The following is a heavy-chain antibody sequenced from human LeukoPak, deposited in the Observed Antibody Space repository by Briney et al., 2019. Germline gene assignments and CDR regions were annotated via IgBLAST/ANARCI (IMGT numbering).Heavy chain of an antibody. D-gene: IGHD6-6*01. Sequence: PGGSLRLSCAASGFTFTMFSMNWVRQAPGKGLEWAPSISSSSTYIYYADSVKGRFTISRDNAKNSLFLQMNSLRAEDTAVYYCARDLTTSSTAYLHHWGQGTLVTVSS. J-gene: IGHJ1*01. CDR2: ISSSSTYI. CDR1: GFTFTMFS. CDR3: ARDLTTSSTAYLHH. V-gene: IGHV3-21*01.